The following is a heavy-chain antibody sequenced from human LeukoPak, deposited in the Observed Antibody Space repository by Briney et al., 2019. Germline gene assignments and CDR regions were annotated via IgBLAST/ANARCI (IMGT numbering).Heavy chain of an antibody. CDR2: INHSGST. Sequence: PSETLSLTYAVYGGSFSGYYWSWIRQPPGKGLEWIGEINHSGSTNYNPSLKSRVTISVDTSKNQFSLKLSSVTAADTAVYYCARGSLGPPIWESYRYTSWFDPWGQGTLVTVSS. V-gene: IGHV4-34*01. D-gene: IGHD3-16*02. CDR1: GGSFSGYY. CDR3: ARGSLGPPIWESYRYTSWFDP. J-gene: IGHJ5*02.